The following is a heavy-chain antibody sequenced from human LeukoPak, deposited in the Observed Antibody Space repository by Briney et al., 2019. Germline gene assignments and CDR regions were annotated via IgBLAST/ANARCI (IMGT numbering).Heavy chain of an antibody. V-gene: IGHV1-2*02. CDR2: INPNSGGT. Sequence: ASVNVSCKASGYTFTGYYMRWVRQAPGQGLEGMGWINPNSGGTNYAQKFQGRVTMTRDTSISTAYMELSRLRSDHTAVYYCARVNGDTIFGVGWADHPFIDYWGQGTLVTVSS. CDR3: ARVNGDTIFGVGWADHPFIDY. CDR1: GYTFTGYY. J-gene: IGHJ4*02. D-gene: IGHD3-3*01.